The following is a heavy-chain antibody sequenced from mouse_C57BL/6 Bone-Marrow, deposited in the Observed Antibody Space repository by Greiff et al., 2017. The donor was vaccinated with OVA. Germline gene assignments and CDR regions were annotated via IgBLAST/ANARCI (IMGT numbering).Heavy chain of an antibody. CDR1: GFSLTSYG. V-gene: IGHV2-5*01. CDR3: AKKGYYSSSYDAMDY. D-gene: IGHD1-1*01. CDR2: IWRGGST. Sequence: QVQLKQSGPGLVQPSQSLSITCTVSGFSLTSYGVHWVRQSPGKGLEWLGVIWRGGSTDYNAAFMSRLSITKDNSKSQVFFKMNSLQADDTAIYYCAKKGYYSSSYDAMDYWGQGTSVTVSS. J-gene: IGHJ4*01.